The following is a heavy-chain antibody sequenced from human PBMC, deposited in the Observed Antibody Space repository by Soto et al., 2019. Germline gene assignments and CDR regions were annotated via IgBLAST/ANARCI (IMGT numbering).Heavy chain of an antibody. D-gene: IGHD3-16*01. CDR2: IYHGGST. CDR3: ARLNRLRNDAFDI. V-gene: IGHV4-30-2*01. Sequence: QVQLQESGSGLVKPSETLSLTCAVSGGSISSDYYSWSWIRQPPGKELDWIGSIYHGGSTYYNPSLRSRVNLSVDTSKNHFSLRLTSVTAADTAVYSCARLNRLRNDAFDIWGQGTLVAVSS. J-gene: IGHJ3*02. CDR1: GGSISSDYYS.